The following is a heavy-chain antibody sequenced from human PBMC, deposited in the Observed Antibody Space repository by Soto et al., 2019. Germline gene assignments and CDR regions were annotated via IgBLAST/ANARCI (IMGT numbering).Heavy chain of an antibody. D-gene: IGHD3-22*01. CDR2: IRSKANSYAT. CDR3: TRDDSSGYYKPTSGYGMDV. J-gene: IGHJ6*02. V-gene: IGHV3-73*02. Sequence: EVQLVESGGGLVQPGGSLKLSCAASGFTFSGSAMHWVRQASGKGLEWVGRIRSKANSYATAYAASVKGRFTISRDDSKNTAYLQMNSLKTEDTAVYYCTRDDSSGYYKPTSGYGMDVWGQGTTVTVSS. CDR1: GFTFSGSA.